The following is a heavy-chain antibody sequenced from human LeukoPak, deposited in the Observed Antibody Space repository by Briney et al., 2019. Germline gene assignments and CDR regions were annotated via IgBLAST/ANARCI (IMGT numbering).Heavy chain of an antibody. D-gene: IGHD6-19*01. CDR1: GFTYRSYA. CDR3: AKVAGIAVADAFDY. Sequence: GGSLRLSCAASGFTYRSYAMSGVRQAPGRGLEGVSAISGSGGSTYYADSVKGRFTISRDNSKNTLYLQMNSLRAEDTAVYYCAKVAGIAVADAFDYWGQGTLVTVSS. V-gene: IGHV3-23*01. J-gene: IGHJ4*02. CDR2: ISGSGGST.